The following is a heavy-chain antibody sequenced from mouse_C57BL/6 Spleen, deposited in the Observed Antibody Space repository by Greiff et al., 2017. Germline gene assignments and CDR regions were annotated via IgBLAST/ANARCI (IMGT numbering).Heavy chain of an antibody. CDR1: GYAFTNYL. Sequence: VQLQQSGAELVRPGTSVKVSCKASGYAFTNYLIEWVKQRPGQGLEWIGVINPGSGGTNYNEKFKGKATLTADKSSSTAYMQLSSLTSEDSAVYFCARRGYGSHFDYWGQGTTLTVSS. CDR2: INPGSGGT. CDR3: ARRGYGSHFDY. D-gene: IGHD1-1*01. V-gene: IGHV1-54*01. J-gene: IGHJ2*01.